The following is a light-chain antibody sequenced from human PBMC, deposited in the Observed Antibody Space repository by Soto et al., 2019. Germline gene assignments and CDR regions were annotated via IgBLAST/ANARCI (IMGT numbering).Light chain of an antibody. CDR2: AAS. CDR1: QGISNY. V-gene: IGKV1-27*01. J-gene: IGKJ1*01. Sequence: DLQMTQSPSSLSASIGDRVTISCRASQGISNYLAWYQQKPGKVPKLLIYAASTSHSGVPSRFSGGGSGTDFTLTISSLQPEDVATYYCQNYNSAPRTFGQGTKVEIK. CDR3: QNYNSAPRT.